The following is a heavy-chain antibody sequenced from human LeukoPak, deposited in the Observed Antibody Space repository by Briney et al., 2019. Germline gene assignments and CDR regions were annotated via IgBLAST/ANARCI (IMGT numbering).Heavy chain of an antibody. CDR3: ARIIAGRLDF. D-gene: IGHD6-6*01. CDR2: IYYSGDT. V-gene: IGHV4-59*02. J-gene: IGHJ4*02. CDR1: GDSVRSDS. Sequence: PSETLSLTCTVSGDSVRSDSWSWIRQAPGKGLEWIGDIYYSGDTNYDPSLKNRITISVDTSKNQFSLKMNSVTGAYTAVYYCARIIAGRLDFWGQGTLVTVSS.